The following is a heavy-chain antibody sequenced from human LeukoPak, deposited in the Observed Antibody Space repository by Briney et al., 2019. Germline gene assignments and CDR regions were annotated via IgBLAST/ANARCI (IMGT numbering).Heavy chain of an antibody. CDR3: AKADLVCSSTGCPYGWFDY. Sequence: GGSLRLSCAASGFTFSSYGMHWVRQAPGKGLEWVAFIRYDGSNKYYADSVKGRFTISRDNSKNTLYLQMNSLKTEDTAVYYCAKADLVCSSTGCPYGWFDYWGQGTLVTVSS. J-gene: IGHJ4*02. V-gene: IGHV3-30*02. CDR1: GFTFSSYG. CDR2: IRYDGSNK. D-gene: IGHD2-2*01.